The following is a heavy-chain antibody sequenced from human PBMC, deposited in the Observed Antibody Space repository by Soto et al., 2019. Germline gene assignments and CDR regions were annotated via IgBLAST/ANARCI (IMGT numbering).Heavy chain of an antibody. V-gene: IGHV3-7*01. J-gene: IGHJ4*02. CDR1: GFTFSSYW. Sequence: EVQLVESGGGLVQPGGSLRLSCAASGFTFSSYWMSWVRQAPGKGLEWVANIKQDGSEKYYVDSVKGRFTISRDNAKNSLYLQMNSLRAEDTAVYYCARDLMTPVTEGGLYYFDYWGQGTLVTVSS. CDR3: ARDLMTPVTEGGLYYFDY. CDR2: IKQDGSEK. D-gene: IGHD4-17*01.